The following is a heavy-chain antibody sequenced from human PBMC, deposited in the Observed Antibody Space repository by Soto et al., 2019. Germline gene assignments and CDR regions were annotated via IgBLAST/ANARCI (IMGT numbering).Heavy chain of an antibody. CDR3: TTSVSPGTTPPFDY. CDR1: GFTFSNAW. D-gene: IGHD1-1*01. J-gene: IGHJ4*02. Sequence: ESGGGLVKPGGSLRLSCAASGFTFSNAWMSWVRQAPGKGLEWVGRIKSKTDGGTTDYAAPVKGRFTISRDDSKNTLYLQMNSLKTEDTAVYYCTTSVSPGTTPPFDYWGQGTLVTVSS. V-gene: IGHV3-15*01. CDR2: IKSKTDGGTT.